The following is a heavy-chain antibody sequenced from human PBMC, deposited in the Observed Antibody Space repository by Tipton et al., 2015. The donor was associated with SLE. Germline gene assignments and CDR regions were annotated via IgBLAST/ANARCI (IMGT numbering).Heavy chain of an antibody. Sequence: QLVQSGAEVKKPGASVKVSCKSSGYTFTAYYMHWVRQAPGQGLEWMGIINPGGGGTNYARKFQGRVTMAMDTSTTTVYMELNSVITDGTAVYYCAIDGPNTFYLDSCGHVTLVAVAS. CDR3: AIDGPNTFYLDS. CDR2: INPGGGGT. D-gene: IGHD2/OR15-2a*01. J-gene: IGHJ5*01. V-gene: IGHV1-46*01. CDR1: GYTFTAYY.